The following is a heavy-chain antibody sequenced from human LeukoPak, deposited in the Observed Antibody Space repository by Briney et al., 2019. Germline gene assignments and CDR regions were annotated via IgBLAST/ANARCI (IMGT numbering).Heavy chain of an antibody. D-gene: IGHD3-9*01. V-gene: IGHV4-39*07. CDR1: GGSISSSSYY. CDR3: AREGPYGRYFDWLPQRNSVLGATGY. Sequence: PSETLSLTCTVSGGSISSSSYYWGWIRQPPGKGLEWIGSIYHSGSTYYNPSLKSRVTISVDTSKNQFSLKLSSVTAADTAVYYCAREGPYGRYFDWLPQRNSVLGATGYWGQGTLVTVSS. J-gene: IGHJ4*02. CDR2: IYHSGST.